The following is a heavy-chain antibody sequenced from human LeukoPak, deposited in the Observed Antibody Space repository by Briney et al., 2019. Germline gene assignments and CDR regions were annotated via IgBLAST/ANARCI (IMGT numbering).Heavy chain of an antibody. V-gene: IGHV4-59*01. J-gene: IGHJ4*02. CDR1: GGSISSYY. CDR3: ASSRDGYNFDY. D-gene: IGHD5-24*01. Sequence: ASETLSLTCTVSGGSISSYYWSWIRQPPGKRLEWIGYIYYSGSTNYNPSLKSRVTISVDTSKNQFSLKLSSVTAADTAVYYCASSRDGYNFDYWGQGTLVTVSS. CDR2: IYYSGST.